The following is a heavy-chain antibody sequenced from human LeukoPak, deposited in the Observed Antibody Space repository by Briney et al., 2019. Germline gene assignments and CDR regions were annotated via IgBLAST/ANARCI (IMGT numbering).Heavy chain of an antibody. Sequence: SQTLSPTCTVSGGSISSGDYYWSWIRQPPGKGLEWIGYIYYSGSTYYNPSLKSRVTISVDTSKNQFSLKLSSVTAADTAVYYCARAGGGYGDFFDYWSQGTLVTVSS. CDR1: GGSISSGDYY. J-gene: IGHJ4*02. V-gene: IGHV4-30-4*01. D-gene: IGHD4-17*01. CDR3: ARAGGGYGDFFDY. CDR2: IYYSGST.